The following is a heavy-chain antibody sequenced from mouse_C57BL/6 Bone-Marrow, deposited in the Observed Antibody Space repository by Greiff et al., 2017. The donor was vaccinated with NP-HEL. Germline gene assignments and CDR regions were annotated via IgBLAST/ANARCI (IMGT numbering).Heavy chain of an antibody. J-gene: IGHJ1*03. V-gene: IGHV1-19*01. D-gene: IGHD2-3*01. CDR1: GYTFTDYY. Sequence: EVQLQESGPVLVKPGASVKMSCKASGYTFTDYYMNWVKQSHGKSLEWIGVINPYNGGTSYNQKFKGKATLTVDKSSSTAYMELNSLTSEDSAVYYCAREWLLRYFDVWGTGTTVTVSS. CDR2: INPYNGGT. CDR3: AREWLLRYFDV.